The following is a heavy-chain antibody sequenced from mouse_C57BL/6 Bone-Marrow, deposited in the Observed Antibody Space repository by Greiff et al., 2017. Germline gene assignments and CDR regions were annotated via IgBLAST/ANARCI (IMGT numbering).Heavy chain of an antibody. Sequence: QVHVKQPGAELVKPGASVKLSCKASGYTFTSYWMQWVKQRPGQGLEWIGEIDPSDSYTNYNQKFKGKATLTVDTSSSTAYMQLSSLTSEDSAVYYCAREERGLDYWGQGTTLTVSS. J-gene: IGHJ2*01. CDR1: GYTFTSYW. CDR2: IDPSDSYT. V-gene: IGHV1-50*01. CDR3: AREERGLDY.